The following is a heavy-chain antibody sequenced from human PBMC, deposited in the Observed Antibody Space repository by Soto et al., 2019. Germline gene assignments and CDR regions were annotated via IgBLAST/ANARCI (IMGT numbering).Heavy chain of an antibody. V-gene: IGHV6-1*01. D-gene: IGHD2-8*01. CDR1: GDSVAINIAA. CDR3: AREYESPGFDY. CDR2: TYHRSKWYN. J-gene: IGHJ4*02. Sequence: PSQTLSLTCAIPGDSVAINIAAWNWIRQSPSGGLEWLGRTYHRSKWYNDYAVSVESRITINPDTSKNQFSLQLNSVTPEDTALYYCAREYESPGFDYWGQGTLVTVSS.